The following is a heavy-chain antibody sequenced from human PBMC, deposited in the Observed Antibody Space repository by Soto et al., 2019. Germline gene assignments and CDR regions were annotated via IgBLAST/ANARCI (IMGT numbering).Heavy chain of an antibody. V-gene: IGHV4-39*01. CDR2: IYYSGST. CDR3: ARHTYGDFENWFDP. CDR1: GGSISSRSYH. Sequence: SETLSLTCTVSGGSISSRSYHWGWIRQPPGKGLEWIGSIYYSGSTYYNPSLKSRVTISVDTSKNHFSLKLSSVTAADTAVYYCARHTYGDFENWFDPWGQGTLVTVSS. D-gene: IGHD4-17*01. J-gene: IGHJ5*02.